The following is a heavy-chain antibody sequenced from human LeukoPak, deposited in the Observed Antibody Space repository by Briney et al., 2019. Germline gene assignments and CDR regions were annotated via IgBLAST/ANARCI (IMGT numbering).Heavy chain of an antibody. V-gene: IGHV3-7*01. J-gene: IGHJ1*01. CDR2: IKQDGSEK. CDR3: ARDRLLYYYDSGPTGHFQH. Sequence: GGSLRLSCAASGFTFSSYWVSWVRQAPGKGLEWVANIKQDGSEKYYVDSVKGRFTISRDNAKNSLYLQMSSLRADDTAVYYCARDRLLYYYDSGPTGHFQHWGQGTLVTV. D-gene: IGHD3-22*01. CDR1: GFTFSSYW.